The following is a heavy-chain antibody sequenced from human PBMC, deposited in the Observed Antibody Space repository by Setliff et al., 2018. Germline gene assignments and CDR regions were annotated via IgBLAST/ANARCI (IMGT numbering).Heavy chain of an antibody. CDR2: IYHSGSA. D-gene: IGHD1-26*01. CDR1: GDPISSGDYF. J-gene: IGHJ3*01. Sequence: TSETLSLTCTVSGDPISSGDYFWSWIRQPPGKGLEWIAYIYHSGSAYYNPSLKSRVTMSVDTSKNQFSLHLTSVTAADTAVYYCDREVGTSTSSDAFDVWGQGMMVTVSS. V-gene: IGHV4-30-4*08. CDR3: DREVGTSTSSDAFDV.